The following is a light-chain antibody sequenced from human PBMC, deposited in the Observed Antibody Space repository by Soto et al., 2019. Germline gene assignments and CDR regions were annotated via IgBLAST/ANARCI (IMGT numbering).Light chain of an antibody. CDR2: DVS. CDR1: SSDVGGYKY. CDR3: CSYAGSYTVV. J-gene: IGLJ2*01. Sequence: QSALTQPRSVSGSPGQSVTISCTGTSSDVGGYKYVSCYQQHPGKAPKLMIYDVSKRPSGVPDRFSGSKSGNTASLTISGLHTEDEADYYCCSYAGSYTVVFGGGTKLTVL. V-gene: IGLV2-11*01.